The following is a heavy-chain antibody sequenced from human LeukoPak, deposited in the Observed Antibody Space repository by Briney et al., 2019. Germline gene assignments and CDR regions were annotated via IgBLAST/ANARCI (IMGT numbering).Heavy chain of an antibody. CDR3: TTERSIPVRPLFAY. CDR1: GFTFSNGW. D-gene: IGHD6-6*01. V-gene: IGHV3-15*01. CDR2: IKSKTDGGTT. J-gene: IGHJ4*02. Sequence: GGSLRLSCAASGFTFSNGWMGWVRQAPGKGLEWVGRIKSKTDGGTTDYAAPVKGRFTVSRDDSKDTVYLQMNSLKTEDTATYYCTTERSIPVRPLFAYWGQGILVTVSS.